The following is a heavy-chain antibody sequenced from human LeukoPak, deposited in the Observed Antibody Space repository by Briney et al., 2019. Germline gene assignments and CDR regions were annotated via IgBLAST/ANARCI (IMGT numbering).Heavy chain of an antibody. CDR1: GFTVISNY. J-gene: IGHJ4*02. CDR3: AKSDVLRYFDWLFFDY. CDR2: IYSGGNT. Sequence: PGGSLRLSCAASGFTVISNYMSWVRQAPGKGLEWVSVIYSGGNTYYADSVQGRFTISRDNSKNTLYLQMNSLRAEDTAVYYCAKSDVLRYFDWLFFDYWGQGTLVTVSS. D-gene: IGHD3-9*01. V-gene: IGHV3-53*01.